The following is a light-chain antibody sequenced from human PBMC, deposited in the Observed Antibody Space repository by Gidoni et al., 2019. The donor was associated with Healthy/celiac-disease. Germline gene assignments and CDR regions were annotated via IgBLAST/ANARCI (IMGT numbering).Light chain of an antibody. J-gene: IGLJ2*01. CDR2: DNF. CDR3: QSYDSRLSGRV. V-gene: IGLV1-40*01. Sequence: QSVLTQPPSVSRAPGQRVTISCTGSSSNIGAGNAVHWYQQLPGTAPNLLISDNFNRPSGVPDRFSGSGSGTSASLAITGLQAEDEADYYYQSYDSRLSGRVFGEGTKLTVL. CDR1: SSNIGAGNA.